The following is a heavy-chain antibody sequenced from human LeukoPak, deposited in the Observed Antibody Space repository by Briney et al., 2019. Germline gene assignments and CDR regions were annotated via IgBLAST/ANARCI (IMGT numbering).Heavy chain of an antibody. D-gene: IGHD3-3*01. CDR3: ARAPIYYYYYMDV. Sequence: SVKVSCKASGGTFSRYAISWVRQAPGQGLEWMGGIIPIFGTANYAQKFQGRVTITADKSTSTDYMELSRLRSDDTDVYYCARAPIYYYYYMDVWGKGTTVTVSS. V-gene: IGHV1-69*06. CDR1: GGTFSRYA. CDR2: IIPIFGTA. J-gene: IGHJ6*03.